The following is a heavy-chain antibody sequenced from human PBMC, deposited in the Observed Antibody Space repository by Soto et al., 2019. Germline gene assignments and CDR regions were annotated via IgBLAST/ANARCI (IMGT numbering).Heavy chain of an antibody. J-gene: IGHJ2*01. CDR2: ISYDGSNK. V-gene: IGHV3-30*18. CDR1: GFTFSNYG. CDR3: AKSAYSEWYFAV. Sequence: QAQLVESGGGVVQPGRSLRLSCAASGFTFSNYGIHWVRQASGKGLEWVAVISYDGSNKLYADSVKGRFTISRDNSKNTVYLQMNSLRAEDTAMYYCAKSAYSEWYFAVWGRGTLLTVSS. D-gene: IGHD2-15*01.